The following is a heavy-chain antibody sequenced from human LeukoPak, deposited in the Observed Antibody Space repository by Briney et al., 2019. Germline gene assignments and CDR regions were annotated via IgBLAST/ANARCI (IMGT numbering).Heavy chain of an antibody. CDR1: GFTFSSYG. CDR3: AREDSGSYKK. J-gene: IGHJ4*02. D-gene: IGHD1-26*01. V-gene: IGHV3-30*02. Sequence: TGGSLRLSCAASGFTFSSYGMHWVRQAPGKGLEWVAFIRYDGSNKYYADSVKGRFTISRDNSKNTLYLQMNSLRAEDTAVYYCAREDSGSYKKWGQGTLVTVSS. CDR2: IRYDGSNK.